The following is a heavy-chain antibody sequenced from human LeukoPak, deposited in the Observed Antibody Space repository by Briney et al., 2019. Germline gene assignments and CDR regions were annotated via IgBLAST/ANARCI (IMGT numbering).Heavy chain of an antibody. D-gene: IGHD6-13*01. V-gene: IGHV3-23*01. CDR3: AKEIIAAEDLNNWFDP. CDR2: ISGSGGST. CDR1: GFTFSSYA. J-gene: IGHJ5*02. Sequence: PGGSLRLSCAASGFTFSSYAMSWVRQAPGKGLEWVSAISGSGGSTYYADSVKGRFTISRGNSKNTLYLQMNSLRAEDTAVYYCAKEIIAAEDLNNWFDPWGQGTLVTVSS.